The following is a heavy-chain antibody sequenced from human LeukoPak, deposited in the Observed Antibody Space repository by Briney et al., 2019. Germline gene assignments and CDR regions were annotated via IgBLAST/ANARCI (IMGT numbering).Heavy chain of an antibody. CDR2: ISAYNGNT. CDR1: GYTFTSYG. J-gene: IGHJ6*02. V-gene: IGHV1-18*01. D-gene: IGHD6-13*01. CDR3: ARDSGLSSSWYGFFYYGMDV. Sequence: ASVKVSCKASGYTFTSYGISWVRQAPGQGLEWMGWISAYNGNTNYAQKLQGRVTMTTDTSTSTAYMELRSLRSDDTAVYYCARDSGLSSSWYGFFYYGMDVWGQGTTVTVSS.